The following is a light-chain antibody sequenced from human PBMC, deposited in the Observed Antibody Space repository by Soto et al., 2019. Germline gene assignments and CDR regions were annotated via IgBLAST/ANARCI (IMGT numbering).Light chain of an antibody. CDR1: QSVSGY. CDR3: QQRGTWPT. V-gene: IGKV3-11*01. Sequence: EIVLTQSPATLSLSPGERATLSCRASQSVSGYLAWYQQKPGQAPRLLIYDASSRANGIPARFTGSGSGTDFSLTNSSLEPEDFAVYYCQQRGTWPTFGQGTRVEI. J-gene: IGKJ1*01. CDR2: DAS.